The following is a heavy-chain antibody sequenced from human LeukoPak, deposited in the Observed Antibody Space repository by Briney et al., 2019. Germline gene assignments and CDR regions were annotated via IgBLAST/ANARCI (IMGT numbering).Heavy chain of an antibody. D-gene: IGHD3-16*01. CDR2: IYYSGST. J-gene: IGHJ4*02. Sequence: PSETLSLTCTVSGGSISSSSYYWGWIRQPPGKGLEWIRSIYYSGSTYYNPSLKSRVTISVDTSKNQFSLKLSSVTAADTAVYYCASHAFGGGFWGQGTLVTVSS. CDR1: GGSISSSSYY. CDR3: ASHAFGGGF. V-gene: IGHV4-39*01.